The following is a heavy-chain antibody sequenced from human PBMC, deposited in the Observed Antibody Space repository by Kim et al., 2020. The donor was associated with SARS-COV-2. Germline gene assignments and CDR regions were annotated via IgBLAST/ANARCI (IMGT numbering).Heavy chain of an antibody. D-gene: IGHD2-2*02. V-gene: IGHV3-48*03. Sequence: GGSLRLSCAASGFTFSSYEMNWVRQAPGKGLEWVSYISSSGNTIYYADSVQGRFTISRDHCKNSLYLQMNGLRAEDTALYYCARYCSSTSCYIGGRYYYYMDVWGAGTAFTLS. J-gene: IGHJ6*03. CDR3: ARYCSSTSCYIGGRYYYYMDV. CDR2: ISSSGNTI. CDR1: GFTFSSYE.